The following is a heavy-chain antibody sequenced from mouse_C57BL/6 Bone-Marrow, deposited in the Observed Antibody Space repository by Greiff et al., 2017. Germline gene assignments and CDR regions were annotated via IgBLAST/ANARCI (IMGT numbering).Heavy chain of an antibody. CDR2: IDPENGDT. CDR1: GFNIKDDY. CDR3: TTGYGSSDWYFDV. D-gene: IGHD1-1*01. Sequence: VQLKESGAELVRPGASVKLSCTASGFNIKDDYMHWVKQRPEQGLEWIGWIDPENGDTEYASKFQGKATITADTSSNTAFLQLSSLTSEDTAVYYCTTGYGSSDWYFDVWGTGTTVTVSS. J-gene: IGHJ1*03. V-gene: IGHV14-4*01.